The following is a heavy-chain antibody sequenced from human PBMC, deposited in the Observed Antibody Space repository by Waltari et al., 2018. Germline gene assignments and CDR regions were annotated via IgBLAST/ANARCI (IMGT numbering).Heavy chain of an antibody. Sequence: VQLPQVGAGTLEPSETLFPPFPFFGGFFRRYYLRLFRQPPGHGLEASGELHNSGSPNYNPSLNSRVTISVDTSKNQFSLKVSSVTAADTAVYYCARLNSAKKYIYATSSYDVFDIWGQGTMVTVSS. CDR1: GGFFRRYY. CDR2: LHNSGSP. D-gene: IGHD5-18*01. J-gene: IGHJ3*02. V-gene: IGHV4-34*01. CDR3: ARLNSAKKYIYATSSYDVFDI.